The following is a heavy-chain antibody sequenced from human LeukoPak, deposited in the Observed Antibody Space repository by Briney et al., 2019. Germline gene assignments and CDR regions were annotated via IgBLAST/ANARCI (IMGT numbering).Heavy chain of an antibody. CDR3: ATDRRGNNHDHDN. CDR1: GYSISRGYY. J-gene: IGHJ4*02. Sequence: SETLSLTSGVSGYSISRGYYWGWIRQPPGKGLEWIGSIHHGGTTYYNPSLKSRVTILVDTPKNEVSLKLSSVTAADTAVYYCATDRRGNNHDHDNWGQGTLVTVSS. CDR2: IHHGGTT. D-gene: IGHD1/OR15-1a*01. V-gene: IGHV4-38-2*02.